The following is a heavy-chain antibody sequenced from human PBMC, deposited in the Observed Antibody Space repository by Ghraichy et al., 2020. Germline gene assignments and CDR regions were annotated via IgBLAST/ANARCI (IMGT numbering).Heavy chain of an antibody. J-gene: IGHJ3*02. CDR1: GFTFSSYW. V-gene: IGHV3-7*01. CDR3: ARGDYYDRSGYDIDAFDI. D-gene: IGHD3-22*01. Sequence: GGSLRLSCAASGFTFSSYWMSWVRQPPGKGLEWVANIIPDGREKYYVDSVKGRFTISRDNAKKSLYLQMNSLRAEDTAVYYCARGDYYDRSGYDIDAFDIWGQGTMVTVSS. CDR2: IIPDGREK.